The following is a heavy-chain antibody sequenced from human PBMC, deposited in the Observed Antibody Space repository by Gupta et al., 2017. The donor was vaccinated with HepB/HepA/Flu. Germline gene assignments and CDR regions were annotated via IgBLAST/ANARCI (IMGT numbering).Heavy chain of an antibody. CDR2: INHSGRT. V-gene: IGHV4-34*01. CDR1: GGSFSGYY. J-gene: IGHJ5*02. Sequence: QVQLQQWGAGLLKPSETLSLTCAVYGGSFSGYYWSWIRQPPGKGLEWIGEINHSGRTNYNTSLKSRVTISVDTSKNQFSRKLSSVTAAETAVYDCARGFPYDDCWSGSYWFDPGGQGTLVTVSS. CDR3: ARGFPYDDCWSGSYWFDP. D-gene: IGHD3-3*01.